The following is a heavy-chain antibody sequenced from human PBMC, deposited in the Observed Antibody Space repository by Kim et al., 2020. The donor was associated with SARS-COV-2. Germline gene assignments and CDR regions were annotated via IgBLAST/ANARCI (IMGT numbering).Heavy chain of an antibody. V-gene: IGHV3-15*01. J-gene: IGHJ3*02. CDR2: IKSKTDGGTT. D-gene: IGHD4-17*01. Sequence: GGSLRLSCAASGFTFSNAWMSWVRQAPGKGLEWVGRIKSKTDGGTTDYAAPVKGRFTISRDDSKNTLYLQMTSLKTEDTAVYYCTTEGATVTTLGAFDIWGQGTMVTVSS. CDR1: GFTFSNAW. CDR3: TTEGATVTTLGAFDI.